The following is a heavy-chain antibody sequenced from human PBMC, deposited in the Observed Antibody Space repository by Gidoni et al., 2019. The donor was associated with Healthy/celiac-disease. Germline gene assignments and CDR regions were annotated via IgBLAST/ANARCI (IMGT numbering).Heavy chain of an antibody. CDR3: ARSAMVGATTQGFDY. Sequence: QVQLQESGPGLVKPSQTLSLTCTVSGGPISSGSYYWSWIRQPAGKGLEWIGRIYTSGSTNYNPSLKSRVTISVDTSKNQVSMKVSSVTAADTAVYYCARSAMVGATTQGFDYWGQGTLVTVSS. D-gene: IGHD1-26*01. CDR1: GGPISSGSYY. CDR2: IYTSGST. V-gene: IGHV4-61*02. J-gene: IGHJ4*02.